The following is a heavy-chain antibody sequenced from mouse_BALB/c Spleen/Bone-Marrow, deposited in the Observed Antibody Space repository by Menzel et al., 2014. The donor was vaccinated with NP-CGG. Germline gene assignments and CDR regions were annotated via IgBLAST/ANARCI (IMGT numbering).Heavy chain of an antibody. V-gene: IGHV1-9*01. CDR3: ARRGIYWFDY. CDR1: GYTFRSYW. Sequence: QVQLQQSGAALLKPCASVKISCKATGYTFRSYWIVWVKQRPEHVLEWIGEFLPGSGSTNYNEMFKGKTTFTADTSSNTAYMRLSSQTSEDYAVYYCARRGIYWFDYWGQGTLVTVSA. J-gene: IGHJ3*01. CDR2: FLPGSGST.